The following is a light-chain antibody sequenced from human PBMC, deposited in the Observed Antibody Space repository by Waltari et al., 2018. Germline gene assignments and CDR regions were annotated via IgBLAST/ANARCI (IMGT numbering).Light chain of an antibody. CDR1: QSLLYSSSNRNY. CDR3: QQYYSTLT. CDR2: WAS. J-gene: IGKJ4*01. V-gene: IGKV4-1*01. Sequence: DIVMTQSPDTLALSLGERATITCRSSQSLLYSSSNRNYLAWYQKKPGQPPKLLIYWASTREGAVPDRCSGSGSGTDFTLTISSLHAEDVAVYYCQQYYSTLTFGGGTKVEIK.